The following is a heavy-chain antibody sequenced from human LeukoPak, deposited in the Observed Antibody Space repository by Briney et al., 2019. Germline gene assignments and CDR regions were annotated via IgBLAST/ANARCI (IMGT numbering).Heavy chain of an antibody. V-gene: IGHV3-74*01. J-gene: IGHJ3*02. CDR1: GFTFSRYW. D-gene: IGHD2-2*01. CDR2: MRGDERSI. Sequence: GRSLRLSCAASGFTFSRYWMHSVSQAPGKGLEWDSRMRGDERSISYADSVQGRFTISRDNAKNTLYLQMNSLRAEETAVYYCVREYCDTTSCSNHDAFDIWGQGTMVTVSS. CDR3: VREYCDTTSCSNHDAFDI.